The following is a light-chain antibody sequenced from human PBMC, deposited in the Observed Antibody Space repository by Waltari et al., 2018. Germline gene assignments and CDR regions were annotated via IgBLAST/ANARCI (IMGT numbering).Light chain of an antibody. CDR2: GAS. CDR3: QQRSNPIT. J-gene: IGKJ5*01. Sequence: EIVLTQSPATLSFSPGERATLSCRASQSVSNYLAWYQQKPGQAPRLLIYGASNRVTGIPARFSGSGSGTDFTLTISSLEPGDFAVYYCQQRSNPITFGQGTRLEIK. CDR1: QSVSNY. V-gene: IGKV3-11*01.